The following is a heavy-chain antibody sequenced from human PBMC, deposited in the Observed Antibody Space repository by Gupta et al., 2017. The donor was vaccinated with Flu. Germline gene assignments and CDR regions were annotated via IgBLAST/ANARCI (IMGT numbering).Heavy chain of an antibody. D-gene: IGHD2/OR15-2a*01. CDR1: GGSISDTSYY. Sequence: QLQLQESGPGLVKPSETLSLICTVSGGSISDTSYYWGWIRQPPGKGLEWIGNVGYSGNTFYNPSLKSRVTISVDTSKNQFSLKLSSVTAADTAVYYCARRITYGKTFDYWGQVCLVTVS. CDR3: ARRITYGKTFDY. V-gene: IGHV4-39*01. CDR2: VGYSGNT. J-gene: IGHJ4*02.